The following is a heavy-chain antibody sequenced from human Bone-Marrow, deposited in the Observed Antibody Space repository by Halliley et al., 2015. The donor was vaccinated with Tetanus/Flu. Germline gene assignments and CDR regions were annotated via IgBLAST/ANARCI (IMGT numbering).Heavy chain of an antibody. CDR3: ASWAGTDYYGSGSPPLDY. V-gene: IGHV3-53*01. D-gene: IGHD3-10*01. J-gene: IGHJ4*02. CDR2: IQRGAPT. Sequence: IQRGAPTYYADPVRGRFTISRDNSKNPLYLQMNSLRPEDTAVYYCASWAGTDYYGSGSPPLDYWGQGTLVTVSS.